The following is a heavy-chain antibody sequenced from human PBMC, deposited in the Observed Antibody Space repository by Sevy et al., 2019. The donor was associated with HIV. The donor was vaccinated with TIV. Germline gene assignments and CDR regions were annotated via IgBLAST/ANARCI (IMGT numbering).Heavy chain of an antibody. CDR1: GFTFSAYW. Sequence: GGSLRLSCAASGFTFSAYWMHWVRQAPGKGLVWVSHINTDGSGTSYADSVKGRFTISRDNAKNTLYLQMNSLRAEDTAVYYCAKKGGYGSGSYCWYFDLWGRGTLVTVST. D-gene: IGHD3-10*01. J-gene: IGHJ2*01. CDR3: AKKGGYGSGSYCWYFDL. V-gene: IGHV3-74*01. CDR2: INTDGSGT.